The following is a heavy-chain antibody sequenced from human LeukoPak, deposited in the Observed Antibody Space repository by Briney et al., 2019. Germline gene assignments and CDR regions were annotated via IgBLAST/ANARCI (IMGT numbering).Heavy chain of an antibody. Sequence: GASVKVSCKASGYTFTGYYMHWVRQAPGQGLEWMGWINPNSGGTNYAQKFQGRVTMTRDTSISTAYMELSRLRSDDTAVYYCARDGGVVVPAAMPLANWFDPWGQGTLVTVSS. CDR3: ARDGGVVVPAAMPLANWFDP. CDR2: INPNSGGT. D-gene: IGHD2-2*01. J-gene: IGHJ5*02. CDR1: GYTFTGYY. V-gene: IGHV1-2*02.